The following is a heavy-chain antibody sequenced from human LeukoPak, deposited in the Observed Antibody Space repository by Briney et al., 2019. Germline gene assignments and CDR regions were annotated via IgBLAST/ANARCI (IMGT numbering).Heavy chain of an antibody. CDR2: IIPIFGTA. J-gene: IGHJ4*02. CDR1: GGTFSSYA. V-gene: IGHV1-69*05. Sequence: ASVKVSCKASGGTFSSYAISWVRQAPGQGLEWMGGIIPIFGTANYAQKFQGRVTITTDESTSTAYMELSSLKSEDTAVYYCARDRGGDCYFDYWGQGTLVTVSS. CDR3: ARDRGGDCYFDY. D-gene: IGHD2-21*02.